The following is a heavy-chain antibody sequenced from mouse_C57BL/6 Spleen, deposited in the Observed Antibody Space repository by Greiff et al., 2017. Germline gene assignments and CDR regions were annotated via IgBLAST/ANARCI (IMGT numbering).Heavy chain of an antibody. V-gene: IGHV2-6*01. J-gene: IGHJ4*01. Sequence: VKLVESGPGLVAPSQSLSITCTVSGFSLTSYGVDWVRQSPGKGLEWLGVIWGVGSTNYNSALKSRLSISKDNSKSQVFLKMNSLQTDDTAMYYCASSTTVGAMDYWGQGTSVTVSS. CDR3: ASSTTVGAMDY. D-gene: IGHD1-1*01. CDR1: GFSLTSYG. CDR2: IWGVGST.